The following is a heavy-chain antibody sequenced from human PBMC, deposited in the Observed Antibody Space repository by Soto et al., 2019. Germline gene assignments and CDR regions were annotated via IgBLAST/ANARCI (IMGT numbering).Heavy chain of an antibody. J-gene: IGHJ4*02. CDR1: GGSISSGDYY. Sequence: PSETLSLTCTVSGGSISSGDYYWSWIRQPPGKGLEWIGYIYYSGSTYYNPSLKSRVTISVDTSKNQFSLKLSSVTAADTAVYYCARYCSSTSCYTENLFDYWGQGTLVTVSS. CDR2: IYYSGST. D-gene: IGHD2-2*02. CDR3: ARYCSSTSCYTENLFDY. V-gene: IGHV4-30-4*01.